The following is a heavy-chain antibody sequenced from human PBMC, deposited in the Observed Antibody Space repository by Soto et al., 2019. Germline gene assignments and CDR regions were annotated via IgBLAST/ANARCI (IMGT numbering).Heavy chain of an antibody. CDR3: VRDPAAVLITVGPPYYSGMDV. Sequence: QVQLVQSGAEVKQPGASVRVSCKASGYTFNDYGISWVRQAPGQGPEWMGWVSRHNGTTKYAVKFQGRVTMTTDTSTSTAYMELSSLRSDDTAMYFCVRDPAAVLITVGPPYYSGMDVWGQGTTVSVSS. D-gene: IGHD4-17*01. J-gene: IGHJ6*02. V-gene: IGHV1-18*01. CDR2: VSRHNGTT. CDR1: GYTFNDYG.